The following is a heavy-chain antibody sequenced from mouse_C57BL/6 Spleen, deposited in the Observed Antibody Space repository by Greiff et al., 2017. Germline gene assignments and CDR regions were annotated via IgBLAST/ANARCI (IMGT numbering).Heavy chain of an antibody. Sequence: QVTLKVCGPGILQSSQTLRLTCSFSGFSLSTSGMGVSWIRQPSGKGLEWLAHIYWDDDKRYNPSLKSRLTISKDTSRNQVFLKITSVDTADTATYYCARDYYGSSYDYAMDYWGQGTSVTVSS. J-gene: IGHJ4*01. CDR3: ARDYYGSSYDYAMDY. V-gene: IGHV8-12*01. CDR1: GFSLSTSGMG. CDR2: IYWDDDK. D-gene: IGHD1-1*01.